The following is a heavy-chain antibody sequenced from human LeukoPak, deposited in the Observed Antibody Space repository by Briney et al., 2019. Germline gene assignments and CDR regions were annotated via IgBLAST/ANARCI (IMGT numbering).Heavy chain of an antibody. V-gene: IGHV4-34*01. CDR3: ARGYYHSSGWDFDL. Sequence: SETLSLTCAVYGGSFSGYYWSWIRQPPGKGLEWIGEINHSGSTNYNPSLKSRVTISVDTSKNQFSLKLSSVTAADTAVYYCARGYYHSSGWDFDLWGRGTLVTVSS. CDR2: INHSGST. D-gene: IGHD3-22*01. CDR1: GGSFSGYY. J-gene: IGHJ2*01.